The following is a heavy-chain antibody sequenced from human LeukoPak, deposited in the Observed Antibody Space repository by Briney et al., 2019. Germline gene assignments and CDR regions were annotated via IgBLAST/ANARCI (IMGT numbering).Heavy chain of an antibody. Sequence: SQTLSLTCAISGDSVSSNSAAWSWIRQSPGKGLEWIGYVFYGGSTIYSPSLKSRVTISVDTSKNQISLKLTSVTAADTAVFYCARFAGYSSGWHDYWGQGALVTVSS. CDR2: VFYGGST. J-gene: IGHJ4*02. D-gene: IGHD6-19*01. CDR1: GDSVSSNSAA. V-gene: IGHV4-61*01. CDR3: ARFAGYSSGWHDY.